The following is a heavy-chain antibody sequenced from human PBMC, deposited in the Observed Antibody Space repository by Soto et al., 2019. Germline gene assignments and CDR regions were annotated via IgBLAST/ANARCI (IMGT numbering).Heavy chain of an antibody. CDR3: ATTQSELVSDAFDI. Sequence: ASVKVSCKASGYTFTSYDINWVRQATGQGLEWMGWMNPNSGNTGYAHKFQGRVTMTRNTSISTAYMELSSLRSVDMAVYYCATTQSELVSDAFDIWGQGTMVTVSS. J-gene: IGHJ3*02. CDR1: GYTFTSYD. D-gene: IGHD1-1*01. CDR2: MNPNSGNT. V-gene: IGHV1-8*01.